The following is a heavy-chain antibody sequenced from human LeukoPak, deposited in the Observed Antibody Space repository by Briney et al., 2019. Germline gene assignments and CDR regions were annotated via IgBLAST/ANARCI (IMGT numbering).Heavy chain of an antibody. D-gene: IGHD5-24*01. CDR2: IIPIFGTA. CDR1: GGTFSSYA. Sequence: SVKVSCKASGGTFSSYAISWVRQAPGQGLEWMGGIIPIFGTANYAQKFQGKVTITTDESTSTAYMELSSLRSEDTAVYYCATLERWPNPWDFQHWGQGTLVTVSS. CDR3: ATLERWPNPWDFQH. V-gene: IGHV1-69*05. J-gene: IGHJ1*01.